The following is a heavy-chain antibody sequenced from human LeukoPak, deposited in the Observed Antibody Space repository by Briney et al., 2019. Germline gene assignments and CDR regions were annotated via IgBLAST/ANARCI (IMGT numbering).Heavy chain of an antibody. J-gene: IGHJ4*02. Sequence: GASVKVSCKASGYTFTSYYMHWVRQAPGQGLECMGIINPSGGSTSYAQKFQGRVTMTRDTSTSTVYMELSSLRSEDTAVYYCARDRGRRDSSGYYRYLYWGQGTLVTVSS. CDR3: ARDRGRRDSSGYYRYLY. CDR2: INPSGGST. CDR1: GYTFTSYY. D-gene: IGHD3-22*01. V-gene: IGHV1-46*03.